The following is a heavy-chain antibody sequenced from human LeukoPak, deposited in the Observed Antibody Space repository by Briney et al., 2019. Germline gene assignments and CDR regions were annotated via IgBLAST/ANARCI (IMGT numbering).Heavy chain of an antibody. CDR2: VWYDGSNK. CDR3: ARNYGTNSGGFDI. J-gene: IGHJ3*02. CDR1: GFTFSAYG. V-gene: IGHV3-33*01. D-gene: IGHD4-23*01. Sequence: PGGSLRLSCAASGFTFSAYGMHWVRQAPGKGLEWVALVWYDGSNKYYADSVKGRYTISIDNSKNTLYLQMNSLRPEDTAVFYCARNYGTNSGGFDIWGQGTTVSVSS.